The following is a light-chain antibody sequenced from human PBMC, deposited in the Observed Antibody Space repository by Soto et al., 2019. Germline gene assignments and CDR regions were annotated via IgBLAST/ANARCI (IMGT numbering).Light chain of an antibody. V-gene: IGLV2-11*01. CDR1: SSDIGGYNY. CDR2: TVT. J-gene: IGLJ1*01. Sequence: QSVLTQPRSVSGSPGQSVTISCTGTSSDIGGYNYVSWYQQHPGKAPKLMIYTVTKRPSGVPDRFSGSKSDNTASLTISGLQADDEADYYCCSYAGSSSYVFGTGTKVTGL. CDR3: CSYAGSSSYV.